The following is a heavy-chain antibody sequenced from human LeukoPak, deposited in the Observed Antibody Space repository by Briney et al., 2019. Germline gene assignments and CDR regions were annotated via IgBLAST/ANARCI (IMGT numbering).Heavy chain of an antibody. CDR3: ARGKRHSSSWYNWFDP. D-gene: IGHD6-13*01. V-gene: IGHV1-18*01. CDR2: ISAYDGNT. J-gene: IGHJ5*02. Sequence: ASVKVSCKASGYTFTSYGISWVRQARGQGLEWMGWISAYDGNTNYAQKLQGRVTMTTGTSTSTAYMELRSLRSDDTAVYYCARGKRHSSSWYNWFDPWGQGTLVTVSS. CDR1: GYTFTSYG.